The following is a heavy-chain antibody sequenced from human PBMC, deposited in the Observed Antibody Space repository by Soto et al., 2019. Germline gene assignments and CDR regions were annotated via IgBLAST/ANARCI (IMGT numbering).Heavy chain of an antibody. Sequence: EVQLVESGEGLVQSGGSLRLSCAASGFTFSTYAMHWVRQAPGKGLEYVSAISSNGGSTYYVDSVKGRFTISRDNSKNTLYLQMGSLRAEDMAVYYCARGPYYDPIHYLDYWGQGALVTVSS. J-gene: IGHJ4*02. CDR3: ARGPYYDPIHYLDY. CDR1: GFTFSTYA. D-gene: IGHD3-3*01. V-gene: IGHV3-64*02. CDR2: ISSNGGST.